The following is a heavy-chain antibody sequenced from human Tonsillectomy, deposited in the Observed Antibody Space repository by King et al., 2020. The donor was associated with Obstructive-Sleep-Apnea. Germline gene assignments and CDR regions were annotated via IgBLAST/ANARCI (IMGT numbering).Heavy chain of an antibody. Sequence: VQLVESGGGLVQPGGSLRLSCAASGFTVSSNYMSWVRQAPGKGPEWVSVIYSGGSTYYADSVKGRFTISRHNSKNTLYLQMNSLRAEDTAVYYCARVDYYGSGSYFSYWGQGTLVTVSS. D-gene: IGHD3-10*01. V-gene: IGHV3-53*04. J-gene: IGHJ4*02. CDR1: GFTVSSNY. CDR2: IYSGGST. CDR3: ARVDYYGSGSYFSY.